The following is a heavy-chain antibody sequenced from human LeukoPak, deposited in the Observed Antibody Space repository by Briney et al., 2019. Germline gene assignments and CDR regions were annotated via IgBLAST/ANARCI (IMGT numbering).Heavy chain of an antibody. D-gene: IGHD3-9*01. CDR3: AKDIVYRSGYYDILPDY. Sequence: GGSLRLSCAASGFTFSSYWMHWVRQAPGKGLVWVSRINSDGSSTSYADSVKGRFTISRDNAKNTLCLQMNSLRAEDTAVYYCAKDIVYRSGYYDILPDYWGQGTLVTVSS. CDR1: GFTFSSYW. J-gene: IGHJ4*02. CDR2: INSDGSST. V-gene: IGHV3-74*01.